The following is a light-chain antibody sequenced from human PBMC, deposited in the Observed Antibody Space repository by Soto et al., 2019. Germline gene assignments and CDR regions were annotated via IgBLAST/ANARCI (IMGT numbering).Light chain of an antibody. J-gene: IGKJ1*01. V-gene: IGKV3-15*01. Sequence: ESVLTQSPGTLSLSPGERATLSCRASQSVSSSYLVWYQQKPGQAPRLLIYGASTRATGIPARFSGSGSGTEFTLTISSLQSEDFAVYYCQQYNNWPRTFGQGTKVDIK. CDR3: QQYNNWPRT. CDR1: QSVSSSY. CDR2: GAS.